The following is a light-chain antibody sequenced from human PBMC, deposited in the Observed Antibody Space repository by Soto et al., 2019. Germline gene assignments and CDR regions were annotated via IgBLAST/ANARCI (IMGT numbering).Light chain of an antibody. CDR3: QQSNNWPYT. J-gene: IGKJ2*01. CDR2: GAS. CDR1: QSVSTN. Sequence: EIVLTQSQGTLSVSPGERANLSCRASQSVSTNLAWFQQKPGQAPRLLIYGASTRATGIPARFSGSGSGTEFTLTINSLQSEDLAVYYCQQSNNWPYTFGQGTKLEV. V-gene: IGKV3-15*01.